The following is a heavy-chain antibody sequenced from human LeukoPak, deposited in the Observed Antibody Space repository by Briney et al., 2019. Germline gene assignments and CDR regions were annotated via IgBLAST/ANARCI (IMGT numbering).Heavy chain of an antibody. CDR1: GGSVSSGSYY. CDR3: ARGGVVVAATPFDY. CDR2: IYYSGST. D-gene: IGHD2-15*01. J-gene: IGHJ4*02. V-gene: IGHV4-61*01. Sequence: SETLSLTCTVSGGSVSSGSYYWSWIRQPPGKGLEWIGYIYYSGSTNYNPSLKGRVTISVDTSKNQFSLKLSSVTAADTAVYYCARGGVVVAATPFDYWGQGTLVTVSS.